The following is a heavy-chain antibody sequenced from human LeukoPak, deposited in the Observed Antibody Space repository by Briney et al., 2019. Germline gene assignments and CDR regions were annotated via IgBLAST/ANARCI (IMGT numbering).Heavy chain of an antibody. CDR3: ARHLRCSSTSCCAQRGAYYYYMDV. CDR1: GGSFSGYY. CDR2: INHSGST. D-gene: IGHD2-2*01. V-gene: IGHV4-34*01. J-gene: IGHJ6*03. Sequence: PSETLSLTCAVYGGSFSGYYWSWIRQPPGKGLEWIGEINHSGSTNYNPSLKSRVTISVDTSKNQFSLKLSSVTAADTAVYYCARHLRCSSTSCCAQRGAYYYYMDVWGKGTTVTISS.